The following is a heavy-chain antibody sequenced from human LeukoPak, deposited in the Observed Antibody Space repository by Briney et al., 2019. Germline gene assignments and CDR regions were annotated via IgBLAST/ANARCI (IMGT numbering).Heavy chain of an antibody. CDR1: GFTFSSYS. CDR3: AGLGSSYFDY. CDR2: ISSSSSYI. D-gene: IGHD7-27*01. Sequence: GGSLRLSCAASGFTFSSYSMNWVRQAPGKGLEWVSSISSSSSYIYYADSVEGRFTISRDNAKNSLYLQMNSLRAEDTAVYYCAGLGSSYFDYWGQGTLVAVSS. V-gene: IGHV3-21*01. J-gene: IGHJ4*02.